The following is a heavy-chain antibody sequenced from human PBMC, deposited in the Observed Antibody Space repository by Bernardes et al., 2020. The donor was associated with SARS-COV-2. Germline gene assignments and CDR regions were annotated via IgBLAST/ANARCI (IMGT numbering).Heavy chain of an antibody. Sequence: GGSLRLSCAASGFTFSTYPIHWVRQAPGKGLEWVSGISGSGDRTNYAGSVKGRFTISRDTSKSTLYLQMNSLRAEDTAVYYCAKGRDSGYLVPFDYWGQGTLVTVSS. D-gene: IGHD3-22*01. CDR3: AKGRDSGYLVPFDY. CDR2: ISGSGDRT. V-gene: IGHV3-23*01. J-gene: IGHJ4*02. CDR1: GFTFSTYP.